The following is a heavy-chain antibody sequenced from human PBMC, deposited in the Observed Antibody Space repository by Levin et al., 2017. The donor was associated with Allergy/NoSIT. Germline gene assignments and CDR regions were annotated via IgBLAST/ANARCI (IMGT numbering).Heavy chain of an antibody. J-gene: IGHJ6*02. D-gene: IGHD1-14*01. V-gene: IGHV3-48*01. Sequence: GESLKISCAASGFTFRSYGMNWVRQAPGKGLEWITYISGSSNNIYYADSVKGRFTISRDNAKNSLYLQMNSLRADDTAVYYCASQQVTVPYGMDVWGQGTTVTVSS. CDR2: ISGSSNNI. CDR3: ASQQVTVPYGMDV. CDR1: GFTFRSYG.